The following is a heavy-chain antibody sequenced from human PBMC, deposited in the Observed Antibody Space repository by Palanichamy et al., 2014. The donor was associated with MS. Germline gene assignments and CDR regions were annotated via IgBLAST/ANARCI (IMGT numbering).Heavy chain of an antibody. J-gene: IGHJ5*02. CDR3: ARDLYYDYVWGTPSGWFDP. CDR2: INPSGGST. CDR1: GYTFTSYY. V-gene: IGHV1-46*01. D-gene: IGHD3-16*01. Sequence: VQLVQSGAEVKKPGASVKVSCKASGYTFTSYYMHWVRQAPGQGLEWMGIINPSGGSTSYAQKFQGRVTMTRDTSTSTVYMELSSLRSEDTAVYYCARDLYYDYVWGTPSGWFDPWGQGTLVTVSS.